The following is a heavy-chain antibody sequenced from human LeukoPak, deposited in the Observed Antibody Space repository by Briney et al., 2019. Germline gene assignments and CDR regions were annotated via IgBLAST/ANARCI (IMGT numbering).Heavy chain of an antibody. V-gene: IGHV3-30-3*01. Sequence: GGSLRLSCAASGFTFSSYAMHWVRQAPGKGLEWVAVISYDGSNKYYADSVKGRFTISRDNSKNTLYLQMNSLRAEDTAVYYCASSRLYYDSSGYHHRGQGTLVTVSS. CDR3: ASSRLYYDSSGYHH. D-gene: IGHD3-22*01. J-gene: IGHJ4*02. CDR1: GFTFSSYA. CDR2: ISYDGSNK.